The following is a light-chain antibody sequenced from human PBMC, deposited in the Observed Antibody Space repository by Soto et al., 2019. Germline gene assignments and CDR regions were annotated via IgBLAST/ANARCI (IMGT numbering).Light chain of an antibody. V-gene: IGKV1-5*03. CDR3: QQYNSYPIT. Sequence: DIQMTQSPSTLSASVGDRVTITCRASQSISSWLAWYQQKPGKAPKLLIYKASSLESGVPSRFSDSGSGTEFSLTISSLQPEDCATCYCQQYNSYPITFGQGTRLEIK. CDR1: QSISSW. CDR2: KAS. J-gene: IGKJ5*01.